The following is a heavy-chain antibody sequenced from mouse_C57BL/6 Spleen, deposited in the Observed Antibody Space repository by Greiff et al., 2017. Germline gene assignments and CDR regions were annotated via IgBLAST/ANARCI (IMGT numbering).Heavy chain of an antibody. J-gene: IGHJ4*01. Sequence: EVKLMESGGGLVKPGGSLKLSCAASGFTFSDYGMHWVRQTPEKGLEWVAYISSGSSTIYYADTVKGRFTISRDNAKNTLFLQMTSLRSEDTAMYYCARGGDIYYDYDYYAMDYWGQGTSVTVSS. CDR1: GFTFSDYG. V-gene: IGHV5-17*01. D-gene: IGHD2-4*01. CDR2: ISSGSSTI. CDR3: ARGGDIYYDYDYYAMDY.